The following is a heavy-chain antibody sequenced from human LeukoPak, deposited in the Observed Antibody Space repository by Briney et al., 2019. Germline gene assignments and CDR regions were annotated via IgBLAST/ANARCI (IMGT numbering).Heavy chain of an antibody. CDR3: ARAVGPYDY. CDR2: IWHDGSNK. Sequence: GRSLRLSCAASGFIFSTHGTHWVRQAPGEGLEWVAVIWHDGSNKYYADSVKGRFTISRDNSKNTLYLQMNSLRADDTAVYYCARAVGPYDYWGQGTLVTVSS. CDR1: GFIFSTHG. V-gene: IGHV3-33*01. J-gene: IGHJ4*02.